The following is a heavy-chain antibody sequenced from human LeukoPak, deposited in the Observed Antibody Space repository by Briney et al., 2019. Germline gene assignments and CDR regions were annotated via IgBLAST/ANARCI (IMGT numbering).Heavy chain of an antibody. V-gene: IGHV1-69*05. CDR1: GYTFTSYG. J-gene: IGHJ4*02. CDR3: ARDQDYFDY. Sequence: GASVKVSCKASGYTFTSYGISWVRQAPGQGLEWMGGIIPIFGTANYAQKFQGRVTITTDESTSTAYMELSSLRSEDTAVYYCARDQDYFDYWGQGTLVTVSS. CDR2: IIPIFGTA.